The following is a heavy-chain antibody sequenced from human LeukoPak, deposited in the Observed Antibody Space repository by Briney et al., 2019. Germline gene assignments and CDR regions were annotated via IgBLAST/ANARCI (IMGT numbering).Heavy chain of an antibody. V-gene: IGHV1-46*01. Sequence: ASVKVSCKASGYTFTSYYMHWVRQAPGQGLEWMGIINPSGGSTSYAQKFQGRVTMTRNTSISTAYMELSSLRSEDTAVYYCARGLRYSSGSRKSPVGYWGQGTLVTVSS. D-gene: IGHD6-19*01. CDR1: GYTFTSYY. CDR2: INPSGGST. CDR3: ARGLRYSSGSRKSPVGY. J-gene: IGHJ4*02.